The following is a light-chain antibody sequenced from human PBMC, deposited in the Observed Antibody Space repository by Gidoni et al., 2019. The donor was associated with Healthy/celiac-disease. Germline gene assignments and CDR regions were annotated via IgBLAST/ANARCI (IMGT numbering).Light chain of an antibody. CDR2: GAS. J-gene: IGKJ1*01. V-gene: IGKV3-15*01. CDR3: QQYNNWPPA. Sequence: EIVMTQPPATLSVSPGESATLSCRARQSVSSNLAWYQQKPGQAPRLLIYGASTRATGIPARFSGSGSGTEFTLTISSLQSEDFAVYYCQQYNNWPPAFGQGTKVEIK. CDR1: QSVSSN.